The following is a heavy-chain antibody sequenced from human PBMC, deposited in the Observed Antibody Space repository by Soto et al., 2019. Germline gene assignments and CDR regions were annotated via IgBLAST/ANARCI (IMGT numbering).Heavy chain of an antibody. CDR2: DASKA. Sequence: QVQLVESGGGVVQPGRSLRLSCAASGFTFRNYAMHWVRQAPGKGLEWVAVDASKAYYAESVKGRFTISRDNSKDTLYLQMNSLRGEDTAVYYCARTGSYGDYWGQGTLVTVSS. D-gene: IGHD1-26*01. V-gene: IGHV3-33*01. CDR3: ARTGSYGDY. CDR1: GFTFRNYA. J-gene: IGHJ4*02.